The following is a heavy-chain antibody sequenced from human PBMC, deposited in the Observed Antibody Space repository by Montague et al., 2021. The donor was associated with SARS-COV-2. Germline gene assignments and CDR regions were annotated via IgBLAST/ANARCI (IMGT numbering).Heavy chain of an antibody. D-gene: IGHD3-3*01. CDR3: ARVENVFGVVITSFDY. CDR1: GGSVSSGNYY. J-gene: IGHJ4*02. CDR2: ISYSGST. Sequence: TLSLTCTVSGGSVSSGNYYWNWIRQHPGKGLGWIGYISYSGSTYYNPSLKSRVTISVDTSKNQFSLKLSSVTAADTAVYYCARVENVFGVVITSFDYWGQGTLVTVSS. V-gene: IGHV4-31*03.